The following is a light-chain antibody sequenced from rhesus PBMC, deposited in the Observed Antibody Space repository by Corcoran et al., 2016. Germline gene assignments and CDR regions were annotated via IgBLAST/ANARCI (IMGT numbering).Light chain of an antibody. CDR3: SSDAGSHTFI. CDR2: EVS. CDR1: SSDIGGYNY. V-gene: IGLV2-32*02. Sequence: QAALTQPRSVAGSPGQSVTISCTGTSSDIGGYNYVSWYQQHPGTAPKVMIYEVSKRPSGVSDRFSGSKSGNTASLTISGLQAEDEADYYCSSDAGSHTFIFGAGTRLTVL. J-gene: IGLJ1*01.